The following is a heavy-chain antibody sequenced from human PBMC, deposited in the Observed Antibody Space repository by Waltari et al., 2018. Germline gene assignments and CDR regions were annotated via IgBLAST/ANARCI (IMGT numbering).Heavy chain of an antibody. Sequence: QVQLQQWGAGVLKPSETLSLTCVVNGGSFCCLWWSWSRQPPGKGLQWIGEIDQSDHPNYKPSLTSRVTISIDTSKNQFYLNLRSVAAADTAVYYCARHRHPGHSFDIWGQGASVLVSS. D-gene: IGHD3-16*02. CDR1: GGSFCCLW. CDR3: ARHRHPGHSFDI. V-gene: IGHV4-34*02. CDR2: IDQSDHP. J-gene: IGHJ3*02.